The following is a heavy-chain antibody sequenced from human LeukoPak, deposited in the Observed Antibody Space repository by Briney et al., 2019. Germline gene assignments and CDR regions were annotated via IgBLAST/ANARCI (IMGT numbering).Heavy chain of an antibody. CDR3: AGGRNYYYYGMDV. D-gene: IGHD1-14*01. V-gene: IGHV3-7*01. CDR1: GFTFSSYW. J-gene: IGHJ6*02. Sequence: GSLRLSCAASGFTFSSYWMSWVRQAPGKGLEWVANIKQDGSEKYYVDSVKGRFTISRDNAKNSLYLQMNSLRAEDTAVYYCAGGRNYYYYGMDVWGQGTTVTVSS. CDR2: IKQDGSEK.